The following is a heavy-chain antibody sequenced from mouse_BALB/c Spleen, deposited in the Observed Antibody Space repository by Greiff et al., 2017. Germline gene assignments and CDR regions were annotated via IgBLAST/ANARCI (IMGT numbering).Heavy chain of an antibody. Sequence: EVMLVESGAELVKPGASVKLSCTASGFNIKDTYMHWVKQRPEQGLEWIGRIDPANGNTKYDPKFQGKATITADTSSNTAYLQLSSLTSEDTAVYYCAVWDGTYWGQGTLVTVSA. CDR3: AVWDGTY. CDR2: IDPANGNT. V-gene: IGHV14-3*02. D-gene: IGHD4-1*01. J-gene: IGHJ3*01. CDR1: GFNIKDTY.